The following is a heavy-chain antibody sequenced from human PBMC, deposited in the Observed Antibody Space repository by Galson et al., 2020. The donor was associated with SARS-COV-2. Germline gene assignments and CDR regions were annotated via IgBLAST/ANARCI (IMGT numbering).Heavy chain of an antibody. CDR1: GGSISSYY. CDR3: ARDDKPGKAEAHGMDV. J-gene: IGHJ6*02. V-gene: IGHV4-59*01. D-gene: IGHD1-1*01. Sequence: SETLSLTCTVSGGSISSYYWSWIRQPPGKGLEWIGYIYYSGSTNYNPSLKSRVTISVDTSKNQFSLKLSSVTAADTAVYYCARDDKPGKAEAHGMDVWGQGTTVTVSS. CDR2: IYYSGST.